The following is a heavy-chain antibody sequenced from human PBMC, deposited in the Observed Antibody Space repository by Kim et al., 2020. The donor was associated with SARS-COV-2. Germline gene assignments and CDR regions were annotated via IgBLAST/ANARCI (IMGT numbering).Heavy chain of an antibody. D-gene: IGHD3-16*01. V-gene: IGHV4-34*01. CDR2: INHSGST. CDR3: ARGALRAQRYYFDY. Sequence: SETLSLTCAVYGGSFSGYYWSWIRQPPGKGLEWIGEINHSGSTNYNPSLKSRVTISVDTSKNQFSLKLSSVTAADTAVYYCARGALRAQRYYFDYWGQGTLVTVSS. CDR1: GGSFSGYY. J-gene: IGHJ4*02.